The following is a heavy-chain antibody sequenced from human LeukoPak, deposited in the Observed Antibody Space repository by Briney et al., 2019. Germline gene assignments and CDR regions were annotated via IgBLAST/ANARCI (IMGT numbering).Heavy chain of an antibody. D-gene: IGHD2-15*01. CDR2: IIPIFGTA. CDR3: ASRYCSGGSCYLYYFDY. J-gene: IGHJ4*02. CDR1: GGTFSSYA. V-gene: IGHV1-69*01. Sequence: ASVKVSCKASGGTFSSYAISWVRQAPGQGLEWMGGIIPIFGTANYAQKFQGRVTITADVSTSTAYMELSSLRFEDTAVYYCASRYCSGGSCYLYYFDYWGQGTLVTVSS.